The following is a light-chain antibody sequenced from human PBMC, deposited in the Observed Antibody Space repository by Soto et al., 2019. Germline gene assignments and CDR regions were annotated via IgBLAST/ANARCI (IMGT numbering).Light chain of an antibody. CDR2: DAS. V-gene: IGKV1D-13*01. CDR3: QQFNNYALT. Sequence: AIQLTQSPSSLSASVGDRVTITCRASQGISSALDWYQQKPGKAPKLLIYDASSLESGVPSRFSGSGSGTDFTLTISSLQPEDFATYYCQQFNNYALTFGGGTKVDIK. CDR1: QGISSA. J-gene: IGKJ4*01.